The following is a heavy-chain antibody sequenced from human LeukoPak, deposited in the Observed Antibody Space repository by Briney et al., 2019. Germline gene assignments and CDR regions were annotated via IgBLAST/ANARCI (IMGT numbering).Heavy chain of an antibody. V-gene: IGHV3-30*03. CDR3: ARDQEAFDY. CDR2: VSFDGSKK. Sequence: GGSLRLSCAASGFTFNNYGMHWFRQAPGKGLEWVAVVSFDGSKKFYGDSVKGRFTISRDSSKDTLSLQMNSLRAEDTAVYYCARDQEAFDYWGQGTLVTVSS. J-gene: IGHJ4*02. CDR1: GFTFNNYG.